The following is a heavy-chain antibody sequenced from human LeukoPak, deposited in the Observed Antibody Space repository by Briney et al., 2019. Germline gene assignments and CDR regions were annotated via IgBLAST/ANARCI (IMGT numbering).Heavy chain of an antibody. J-gene: IGHJ3*02. CDR2: INPNSGGT. D-gene: IGHD1-26*01. CDR3: ATSLRATSGAFDI. CDR1: GYTFTGYY. V-gene: IGHV1-2*02. Sequence: ASVKVSCKASGYTFTGYYMHWVRLAPGQGLEWMGWINPNSGGTNYAQKFQGRVTMTRDTSISTAYMELSRLRSDDTAVYYCATSLRATSGAFDIWGQGTMVTVSS.